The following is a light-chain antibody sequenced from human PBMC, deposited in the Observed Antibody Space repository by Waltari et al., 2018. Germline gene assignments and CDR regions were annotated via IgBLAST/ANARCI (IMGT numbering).Light chain of an antibody. Sequence: QSALTQPASVSGSPGQSITVSCTGTSTDVGTYNHVPWYQQPPGKAHKLMISEVSNRPSGVSDRFSGSKSGNTASLTISGLQPEDEADYYCTSFTNRGSWVFGGGTKLTVL. V-gene: IGLV2-14*01. CDR2: EVS. CDR3: TSFTNRGSWV. J-gene: IGLJ3*02. CDR1: STDVGTYNH.